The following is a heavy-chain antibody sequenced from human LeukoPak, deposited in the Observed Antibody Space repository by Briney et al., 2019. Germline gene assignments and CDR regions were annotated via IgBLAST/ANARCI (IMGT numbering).Heavy chain of an antibody. V-gene: IGHV3-23*01. J-gene: IGHJ4*02. CDR1: GFTFSSYE. CDR2: ISGSGGST. D-gene: IGHD3-22*01. Sequence: GGSLRLSCAASGFTFSSYEMNWVRQAPGKGLEWVSAISGSGGSTYYADSVKGRFTISRDNSKNTLYLQMNSLRAEDTAVYYCANPAYDSSGPFDYWGQGTLVTVSS. CDR3: ANPAYDSSGPFDY.